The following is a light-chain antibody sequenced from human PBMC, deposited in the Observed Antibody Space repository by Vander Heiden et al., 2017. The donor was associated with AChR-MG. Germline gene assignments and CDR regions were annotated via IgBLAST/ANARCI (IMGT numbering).Light chain of an antibody. CDR3: QQSYSPLLT. V-gene: IGKV1-39*01. Sequence: IQLTQSPSSLSASVGGRVTLTCRASHGISCYLRLYQQKPGKAPRLLFYAASSLQGGVASRFSSSGSGAVFTQTISSLQPEVFASYCSQQSYSPLLTFGGGTKVEIK. J-gene: IGKJ4*01. CDR2: AAS. CDR1: HGISCY.